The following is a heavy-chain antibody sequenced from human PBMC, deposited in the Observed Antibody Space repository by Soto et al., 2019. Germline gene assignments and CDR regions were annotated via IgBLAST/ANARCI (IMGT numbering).Heavy chain of an antibody. CDR1: GFSFSSYA. J-gene: IGHJ4*02. V-gene: IGHV3-30-3*01. D-gene: IGHD3-3*02. CDR2: ISYDGSDK. CDR3: ARAIRDGPSYFDY. Sequence: QVQLVESGGGVVQPGRSLRLSCAASGFSFSSYAMHWVRQAPGKGLEWVAVISYDGSDKYYADSVKGRFTISRDNSKNTLDLQMNSLRPEDTAVHYCARAIRDGPSYFDYWGQGALVTVSS.